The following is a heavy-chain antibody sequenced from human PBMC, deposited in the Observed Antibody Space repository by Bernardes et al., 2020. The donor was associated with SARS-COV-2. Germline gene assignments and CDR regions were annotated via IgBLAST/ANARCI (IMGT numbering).Heavy chain of an antibody. J-gene: IGHJ4*02. V-gene: IGHV4-59*08. Sequence: LSLTCTVSGGSISDYYWTWIRQSPGKELEWIGYIDDRGSTNYNPSLKSRVTLLVDTSSNQFSLKVGSVTAADTAVYFCARFKVTGTLFFDYWGQGILVTVSS. D-gene: IGHD6-19*01. CDR2: IDDRGST. CDR3: ARFKVTGTLFFDY. CDR1: GGSISDYY.